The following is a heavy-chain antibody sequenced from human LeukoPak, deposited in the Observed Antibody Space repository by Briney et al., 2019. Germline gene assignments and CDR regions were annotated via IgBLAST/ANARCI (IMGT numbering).Heavy chain of an antibody. CDR2: MNPNTVDT. V-gene: IGHV1-2*02. CDR1: GYTFSNYY. CDR3: ARGFGSRAFDY. D-gene: IGHD3-3*01. Sequence: GASVKVSCKASGYTFSNYYMEWVRQAPGQGLEWMGWMNPNTVDTHFAQKFQGRVTLTRDKSISTAYMELSNLRSDDTAIYYCARGFGSRAFDYWGQGTLVTVSS. J-gene: IGHJ4*02.